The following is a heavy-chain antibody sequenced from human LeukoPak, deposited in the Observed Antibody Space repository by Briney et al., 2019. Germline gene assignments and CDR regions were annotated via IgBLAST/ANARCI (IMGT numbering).Heavy chain of an antibody. D-gene: IGHD3-10*01. CDR2: IRSKANSYAT. J-gene: IGHJ6*04. CDR1: GFTFSGSA. V-gene: IGHV3-73*01. CDR3: TRRAWGGYYGMDV. Sequence: GGSLRLSCAASGFTFSGSAMHWVRQASGKGLGWVGRIRSKANSYATAYAASVKGRFTISRDDSKNTAYLQMNSLKTEDTAVYYCTRRAWGGYYGMDVWGKGTTVTVSS.